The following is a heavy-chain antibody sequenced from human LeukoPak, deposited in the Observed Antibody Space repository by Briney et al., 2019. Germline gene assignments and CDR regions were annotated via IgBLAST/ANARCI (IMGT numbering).Heavy chain of an antibody. CDR3: ARDHGISASDFDS. V-gene: IGHV3-23*01. Sequence: PGGSLRLSCAASGFTFSSYAMSWVRQAPGKGLEWVSAISGSGGSTYYADSVKGRFTISRDNSKNTVYLQINSLRTEDTAVYFCARDHGISASDFDSWGQGTLVTVSS. D-gene: IGHD6-13*01. CDR1: GFTFSSYA. J-gene: IGHJ4*02. CDR2: ISGSGGST.